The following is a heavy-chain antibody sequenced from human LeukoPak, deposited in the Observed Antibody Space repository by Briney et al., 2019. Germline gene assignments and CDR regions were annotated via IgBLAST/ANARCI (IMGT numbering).Heavy chain of an antibody. CDR3: ARAPGTTFDY. CDR1: NYSISTDYY. J-gene: IGHJ4*01. CDR2: MYHSGST. Sequence: PSETLSLTCSVSNYSISTDYYWGWIRQPPGKGLEWIGTMYHSGSTYYNPSLKSRVTISVDTSKNQFSLKLTSVTAADTAVYYCARAPGTTFDYWGHGNMVTVSS. D-gene: IGHD4-17*01. V-gene: IGHV4-38-2*02.